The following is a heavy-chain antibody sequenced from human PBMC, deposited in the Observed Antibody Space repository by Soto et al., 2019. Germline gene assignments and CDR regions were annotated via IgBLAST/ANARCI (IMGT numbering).Heavy chain of an antibody. D-gene: IGHD2-2*01. CDR1: GFTFSSYS. V-gene: IGHV3-21*01. J-gene: IGHJ5*02. CDR3: ARDTFIVLVPTRGFDP. Sequence: EVQLVESGGGLVKPGGSLRLSCAASGFTFSSYSMNWVRQAPGKGLEWVSSISSSSSYIYYADSVKGRFTISRDNAKNSLYLQTNSLRAEDTAVYYCARDTFIVLVPTRGFDPWGQGTLVTVSS. CDR2: ISSSSSYI.